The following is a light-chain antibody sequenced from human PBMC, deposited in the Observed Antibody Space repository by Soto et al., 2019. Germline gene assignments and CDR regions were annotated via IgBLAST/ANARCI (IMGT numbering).Light chain of an antibody. CDR1: QDISSS. CDR2: GAS. CDR3: QQANSFPLT. Sequence: DIQTTQSPSSVSASVGDRVTITCRASQDISSSLAWYQQKPGKAPQLLIYGASSLQSGVPSRFSGSGSGTDFTFTISSLQPEDFATYYCQQANSFPLTFGGGTKVDIK. V-gene: IGKV1D-12*01. J-gene: IGKJ4*01.